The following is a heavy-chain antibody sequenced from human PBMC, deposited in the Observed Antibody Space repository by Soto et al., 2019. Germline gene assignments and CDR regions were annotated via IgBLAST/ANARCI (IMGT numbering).Heavy chain of an antibody. D-gene: IGHD6-13*01. V-gene: IGHV1-58*01. J-gene: IGHJ4*02. CDR2: IVAGSGNT. Sequence: SVKVSCKASGFTFTSSAVQWVRQARGQRLEWIGWIVAGSGNTKYSQKFQGRVTITRDTSASTAYMELSSLRSEDTAVYYCARTQVAAAPENFFDYWGQGTLVTVSS. CDR3: ARTQVAAAPENFFDY. CDR1: GFTFTSSA.